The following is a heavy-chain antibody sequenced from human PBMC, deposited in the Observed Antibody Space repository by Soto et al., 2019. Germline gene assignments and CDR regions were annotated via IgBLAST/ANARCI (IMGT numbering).Heavy chain of an antibody. Sequence: PSETLSLTCAVYGGSFSVYYWNWIRQPPGKGLEWIGEINQSGSTRYNPSLKSRVSISIDTSKNQFSLKLVSVSAADTAVYYCARWGYCDRTSCFDSWGQGTLVTVSS. CDR3: ARWGYCDRTSCFDS. J-gene: IGHJ4*02. CDR2: INQSGST. D-gene: IGHD2-2*01. V-gene: IGHV4-34*01. CDR1: GGSFSVYY.